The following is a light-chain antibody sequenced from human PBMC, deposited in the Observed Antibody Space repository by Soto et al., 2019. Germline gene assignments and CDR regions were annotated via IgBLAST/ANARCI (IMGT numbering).Light chain of an antibody. CDR1: SSDVGGYSY. J-gene: IGLJ2*01. CDR2: EVS. V-gene: IGLV2-8*01. CDR3: SSYAGSNGPVI. Sequence: QSVLTQPPSASGSPGQSVAISCTGTSSDVGGYSYVSWYQQHPGKAPRFIIYEVSQRPSGVPDRFSGSKSGNTASLTVSGLQADDEADYYCSSYAGSNGPVIFGGGTKLTVL.